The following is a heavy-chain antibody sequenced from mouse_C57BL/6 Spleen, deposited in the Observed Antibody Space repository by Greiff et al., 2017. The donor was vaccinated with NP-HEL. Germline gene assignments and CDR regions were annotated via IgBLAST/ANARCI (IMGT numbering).Heavy chain of an antibody. Sequence: QVHVKQSGAELVRPGASVTLSCKASGYTFTDYEMHWVKQTPVHGLEWIGAIDPETGGTAYNQKFKGKAILTADKSSSTAYMELRSLTSEDSAVYYCTRRRTVGGYAMDYWGQGTSVTVSS. V-gene: IGHV1-15*01. CDR2: IDPETGGT. D-gene: IGHD1-1*01. J-gene: IGHJ4*01. CDR3: TRRRTVGGYAMDY. CDR1: GYTFTDYE.